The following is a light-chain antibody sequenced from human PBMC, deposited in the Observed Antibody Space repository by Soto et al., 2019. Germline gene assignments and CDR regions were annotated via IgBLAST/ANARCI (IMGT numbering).Light chain of an antibody. V-gene: IGLV2-14*03. CDR1: SRDVGAYNY. CDR3: SSYTSGSTPYV. CDR2: DVS. J-gene: IGLJ1*01. Sequence: QSALTHPSSVSGSPGQSIAISCTGTSRDVGAYNYVSWYQHRPDKVPELMIYDVSNRPSGVSNRFSGSKSGNTASLTISGLPAEDQADYYCSSYTSGSTPYVFGTGTKVTVL.